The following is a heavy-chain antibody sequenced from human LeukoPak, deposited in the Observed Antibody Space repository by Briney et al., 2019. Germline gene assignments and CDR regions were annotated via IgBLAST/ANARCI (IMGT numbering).Heavy chain of an antibody. J-gene: IGHJ4*02. CDR1: GFTFSSYA. Sequence: PGGSLRLSCAASGFTFSSYAMHWVRQAPGKGLEWVAVISYDGSNKYYADSVKGRFTISRDNSKNTLYLQMNSLRAEDTAVYYCARAPRRYCSSTSCYNFDYWGQGTLVTVSS. D-gene: IGHD2-2*02. CDR2: ISYDGSNK. V-gene: IGHV3-30-3*01. CDR3: ARAPRRYCSSTSCYNFDY.